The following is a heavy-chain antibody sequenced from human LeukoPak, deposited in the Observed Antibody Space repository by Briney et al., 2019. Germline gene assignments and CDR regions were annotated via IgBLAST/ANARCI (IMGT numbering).Heavy chain of an antibody. D-gene: IGHD3-3*01. Sequence: ASVKVSCKASGYTFTNYGISWVRQAPGQGLEWMGWISAYNGNTNYAQKLQGRVTMTTDASTTTAYMELRSLRSDDTAVYYCARDPSNTSGYYAYLDYWGQGSLVTVSS. CDR3: ARDPSNTSGYYAYLDY. CDR2: ISAYNGNT. V-gene: IGHV1-18*01. CDR1: GYTFTNYG. J-gene: IGHJ4*02.